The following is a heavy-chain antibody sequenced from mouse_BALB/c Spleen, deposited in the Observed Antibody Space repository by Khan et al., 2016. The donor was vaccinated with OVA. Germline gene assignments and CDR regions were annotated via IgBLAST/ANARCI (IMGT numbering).Heavy chain of an antibody. D-gene: IGHD2-2*01. CDR3: VMGGYAGFAY. J-gene: IGHJ3*01. CDR1: GYTFTNYW. V-gene: IGHV1-63*02. CDR2: IYPGDDYT. Sequence: QVQLQQSGAELVRPGTSVKMSCKAGGYTFTNYWIGWVKQRPGHGLEWIGDIYPGDDYTKYNEKFKDKGTLTAVTSSITAYIHLSSLPSEASAICHCVMGGYAGFAYWGQGTLVTVSA.